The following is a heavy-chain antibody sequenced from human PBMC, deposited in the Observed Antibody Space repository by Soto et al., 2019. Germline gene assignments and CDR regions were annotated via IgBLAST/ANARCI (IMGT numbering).Heavy chain of an antibody. CDR2: IYYSGSS. CDR1: GDSVSSGSYY. Sequence: SETLSLTCTVSGDSVSSGSYYWSWIRQPPGKGLEWIGYIYYSGSSSYNPSLKSRVTISVDTSKNQFSLKLSSVTAADTAVYYCARDRGTGSKYNWFDPWGQGTLVTVSS. J-gene: IGHJ5*02. V-gene: IGHV4-61*01. CDR3: ARDRGTGSKYNWFDP. D-gene: IGHD1-1*01.